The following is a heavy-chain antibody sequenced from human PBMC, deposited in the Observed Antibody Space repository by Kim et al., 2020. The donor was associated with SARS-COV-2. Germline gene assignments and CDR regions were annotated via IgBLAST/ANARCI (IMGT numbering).Heavy chain of an antibody. CDR3: ARQGSTGCFDY. J-gene: IGHJ4*02. Sequence: SETLSLTCTVSGGSISSSSYYWGWIRQPPGKGLEWIGSIYYSGSTYYNPSHKSRVTISVDTSKNQFSLKLSSVTAADTAVYYCARQGSTGCFDYWGQGTLVTVSS. CDR1: GGSISSSSYY. D-gene: IGHD3-9*01. CDR2: IYYSGST. V-gene: IGHV4-39*01.